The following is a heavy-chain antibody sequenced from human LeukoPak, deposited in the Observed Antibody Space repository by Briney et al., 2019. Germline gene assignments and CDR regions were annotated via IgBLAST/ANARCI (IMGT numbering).Heavy chain of an antibody. CDR2: INPNSGGT. J-gene: IGHJ4*02. CDR1: GYTFTGYY. D-gene: IGHD2-2*01. V-gene: IGHV1-2*02. CDR3: ARLNIVVVPAAIGGFFFDY. Sequence: EASVKVSCKVSGYTFTGYYMHWVRQAPGQGLEWMGWINPNSGGTNYAQKFQGRVTMTRDTSISTAYMELSRLRSDDTAVYYCARLNIVVVPAAIGGFFFDYWGQGTLVTVSS.